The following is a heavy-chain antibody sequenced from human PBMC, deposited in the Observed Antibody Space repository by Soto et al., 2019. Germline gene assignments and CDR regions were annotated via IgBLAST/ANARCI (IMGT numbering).Heavy chain of an antibody. CDR2: IYYSGST. CDR3: ARVGSSCHSGGCYYYYGLGG. D-gene: IGHD1-26*01. V-gene: IGHV4-61*01. Sequence: QVRLQESGPGLVKPSETLSLSCLVSGDSVGNGPYYWSWIRQSPGEGLEWIAYIYYSGSTNVNPSLESRVNISIDMSKNQFFLELRSVTAADAAVYFCARVGSSCHSGGCYYYYGLGGWGQGTTVAISS. J-gene: IGHJ6*02. CDR1: GDSVGNGPYY.